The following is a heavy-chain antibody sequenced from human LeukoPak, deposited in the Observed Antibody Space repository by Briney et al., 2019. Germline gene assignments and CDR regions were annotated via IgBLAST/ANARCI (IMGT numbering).Heavy chain of an antibody. CDR3: ARERFGSFDY. D-gene: IGHD3-10*01. CDR1: GGSISSSSYY. Sequence: SETLSLTCTVSGGSISSSSYYWSWIRQPAGKGLEWIGRIYTSGSTNYNPSLKSRVTMSVDTSKNQFSLKLSSVTAADTAVYYCARERFGSFDYWGQGTLVTVSS. CDR2: IYTSGST. J-gene: IGHJ4*02. V-gene: IGHV4-61*02.